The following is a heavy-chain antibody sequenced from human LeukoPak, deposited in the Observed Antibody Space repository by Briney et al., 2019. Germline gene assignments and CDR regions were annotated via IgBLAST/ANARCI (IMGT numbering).Heavy chain of an antibody. V-gene: IGHV1-46*04. Sequence: GASVKISCKASGFTFTDYFIHWVRQAPGQGLEYVGVMYLTTDTSWSAQTLRHRLTMTGDTSTDTVYMELSSLTSEDTAIYYCAREEPRSYTFDYWGQGTLVAVSS. D-gene: IGHD5-18*01. CDR1: GFTFTDYF. CDR3: AREEPRSYTFDY. CDR2: MYLTTDTS. J-gene: IGHJ4*02.